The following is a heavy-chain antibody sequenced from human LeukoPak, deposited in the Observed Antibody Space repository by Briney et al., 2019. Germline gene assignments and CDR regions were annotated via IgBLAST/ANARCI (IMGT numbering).Heavy chain of an antibody. J-gene: IGHJ4*02. CDR2: ITGNDGSA. D-gene: IGHD3-10*01. V-gene: IGHV3-23*01. Sequence: GGSLRLSCAASGFSFSSYAMSWVRQAPGKGLEWVSVITGNDGSAYYADSVKGRFTISRDDSKSMLYLQMSSLRAEDTAVYYCARGYYGSGSYSTIDYWGQGTLVTVSS. CDR1: GFSFSSYA. CDR3: ARGYYGSGSYSTIDY.